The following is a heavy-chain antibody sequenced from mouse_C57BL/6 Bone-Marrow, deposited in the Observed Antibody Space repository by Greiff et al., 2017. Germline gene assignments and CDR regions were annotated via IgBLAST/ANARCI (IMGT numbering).Heavy chain of an antibody. CDR3: ARHGNGAWFAY. J-gene: IGHJ3*01. D-gene: IGHD2-1*01. CDR1: EYEFPSHD. CDR2: INSDGGST. V-gene: IGHV5-2*03. Sequence: EVKLVESGGGLVQPGESLKLSCESNEYEFPSHDMSWVRKTPEKRLELVAAINSDGGSTYYPDTMERRFIISIDNTKKTLYRQMSSLRSEDSALYYCARHGNGAWFAYWGQGTLVTVSA.